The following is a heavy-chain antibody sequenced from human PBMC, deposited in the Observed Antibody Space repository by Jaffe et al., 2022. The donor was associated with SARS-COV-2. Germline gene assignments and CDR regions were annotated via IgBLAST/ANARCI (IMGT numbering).Heavy chain of an antibody. D-gene: IGHD2-2*01. V-gene: IGHV3-30*03. CDR3: AREDVVVAHDAFNI. J-gene: IGHJ3*02. CDR2: VSTDGNDK. Sequence: QVRLVESGGGVVQPGRSLRLSCAASGFTFSTHGMHWVRQAPGKGLEWVALVSTDGNDKWYADSVRGRFIISRDNSKNTLYLQMNSLRAEDTALYYCAREDVVVAHDAFNIWGHGTRVTVSS. CDR1: GFTFSTHG.